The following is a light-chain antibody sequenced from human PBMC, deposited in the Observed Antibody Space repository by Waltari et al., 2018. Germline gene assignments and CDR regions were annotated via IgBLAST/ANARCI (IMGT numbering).Light chain of an antibody. CDR2: DVT. J-gene: IGLJ3*02. CDR1: SSDVGTYNL. V-gene: IGLV2-23*02. Sequence: QSALTQPASVSGSPGQSITISRTGSSSDVGTYNLVSWYQQQPGKVPKLLIYDVTKRPSGVANRFSGSKSGNTASLTISGLQAEDEADYYCCSYVGSSTLMFGGGTKLTVL. CDR3: CSYVGSSTLM.